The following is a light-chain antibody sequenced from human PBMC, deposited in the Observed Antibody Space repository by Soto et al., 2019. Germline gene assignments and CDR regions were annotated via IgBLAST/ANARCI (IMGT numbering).Light chain of an antibody. CDR3: AAWDDSLSDV. CDR2: RNN. CDR1: SSNIGSNY. Sequence: QSVLTQPPSAPGTPGQRVTISCSGSSSNIGSNYVYWYQQLPGTAPKLLIYRNNQRPSGVPDRFSGSKSGTSASLAISGLRSEDEADYYCAAWDDSLSDVFGTGTKVTVL. V-gene: IGLV1-47*01. J-gene: IGLJ1*01.